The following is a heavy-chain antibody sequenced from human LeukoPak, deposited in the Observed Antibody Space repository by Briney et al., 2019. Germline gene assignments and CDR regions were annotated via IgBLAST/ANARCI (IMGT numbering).Heavy chain of an antibody. CDR1: GGSISSSSYY. J-gene: IGHJ5*02. Sequence: SETLSLTCTVSGGSISSSSYYWSWIRQPAGKGLEWIGRIYTSGSTNYNPSLKSRVTMSVDTSKNQFSLKLSSVTAADTAVYYCARDFLVPAAKYNWFDPWGQGTLVTVSS. V-gene: IGHV4-61*02. CDR2: IYTSGST. CDR3: ARDFLVPAAKYNWFDP. D-gene: IGHD2-2*01.